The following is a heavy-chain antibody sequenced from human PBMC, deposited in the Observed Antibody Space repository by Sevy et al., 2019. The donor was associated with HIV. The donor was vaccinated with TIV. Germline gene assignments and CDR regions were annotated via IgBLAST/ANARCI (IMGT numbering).Heavy chain of an antibody. CDR3: ARQRQLGLSDY. CDR1: GYSISSGYY. CDR2: IYHSGST. Sequence: SETLSLTCAVSGYSISSGYYWGWIRQPPGKGLEWIGSIYHSGSTYYNPSLKSRVTISADTSKNQFSLKLSSVTAADTAVYYCARQRQLGLSDYWGQGTLVTVSS. D-gene: IGHD6-6*01. V-gene: IGHV4-38-2*01. J-gene: IGHJ4*02.